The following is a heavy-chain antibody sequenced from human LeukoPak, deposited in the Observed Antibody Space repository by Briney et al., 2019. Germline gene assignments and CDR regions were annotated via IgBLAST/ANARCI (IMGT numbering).Heavy chain of an antibody. D-gene: IGHD3-10*01. Sequence: GGSLRLSCAASGFTFSTYDMHWVRQAPGKGLEWVTFTRYDGSNKYYADSVKGRFTISRDNSKNTLYLQMNSLRAEDTAVYYCAKDREGVLWFGDTDIWGQGTMVTVSS. CDR1: GFTFSTYD. CDR2: TRYDGSNK. CDR3: AKDREGVLWFGDTDI. J-gene: IGHJ3*02. V-gene: IGHV3-30*02.